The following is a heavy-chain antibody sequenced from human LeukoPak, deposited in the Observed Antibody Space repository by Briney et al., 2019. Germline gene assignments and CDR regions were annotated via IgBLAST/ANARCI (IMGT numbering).Heavy chain of an antibody. D-gene: IGHD2-15*01. CDR2: ITSSGSTT. V-gene: IGHV3-48*03. CDR1: GFTFSK. J-gene: IGHJ4*02. CDR3: ARDRCSGGSCYWGGWIFDY. Sequence: GGSLRLSCAASGFTFSKMNWVRQAPGKGLEWVSHITSSGSTTYYADSVKGRFTISRDNAKNSLYLQMNSLRAEDTAVYYCARDRCSGGSCYWGGWIFDYWGQGTLVTVSS.